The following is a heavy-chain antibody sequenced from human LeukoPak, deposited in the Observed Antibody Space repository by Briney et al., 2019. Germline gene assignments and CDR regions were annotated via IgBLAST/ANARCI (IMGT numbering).Heavy chain of an antibody. Sequence: SETLSLTCAVYGRSFSGYYWSWIRQPPGKGLEWIGEINHSGSTNYNPSLKSRVTISVATSKNQFSLKLSSVTAADTAVYYCARGRLGYYGSGSYHKGFDPWGQGTLVTVSS. CDR2: INHSGST. CDR3: ARGRLGYYGSGSYHKGFDP. D-gene: IGHD3-10*01. V-gene: IGHV4-34*01. J-gene: IGHJ5*02. CDR1: GRSFSGYY.